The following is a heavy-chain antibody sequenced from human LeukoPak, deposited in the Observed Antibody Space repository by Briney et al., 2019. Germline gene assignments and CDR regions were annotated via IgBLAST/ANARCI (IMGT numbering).Heavy chain of an antibody. CDR1: GYTFTSYY. J-gene: IGHJ4*02. CDR3: ARTYYYDSSGSEPGLDY. D-gene: IGHD3-22*01. V-gene: IGHV1-46*01. CDR2: INPSGGST. Sequence: ASVKVSCKASGYTFTSYYMHWVRQAPGQGLEWMGIINPSGGSTSYAQKFQGRVTMTRDTSTSTVYMELSSLRSEDTAVYYCARTYYYDSSGSEPGLDYWGQGTLVTVSS.